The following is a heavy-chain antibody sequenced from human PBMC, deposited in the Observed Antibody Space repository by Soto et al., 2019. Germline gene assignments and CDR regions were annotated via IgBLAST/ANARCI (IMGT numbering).Heavy chain of an antibody. Sequence: ETLSLTCTVSGGSVSSGSYYWSWIRQPPGKGLEWIGYIYYSGSTNYNPSLKSRVTISVDTSRNQFSLKLTSLTAADTAVYYCARDTNSLDPWGQGTLVTVSS. CDR3: ARDTNSLDP. J-gene: IGHJ5*02. CDR1: GGSVSSGSYY. CDR2: IYYSGST. V-gene: IGHV4-61*01. D-gene: IGHD1-1*01.